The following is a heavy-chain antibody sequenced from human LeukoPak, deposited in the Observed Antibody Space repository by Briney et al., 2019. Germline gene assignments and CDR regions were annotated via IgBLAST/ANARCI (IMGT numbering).Heavy chain of an antibody. CDR1: GGSISNYF. Sequence: KASETLSLTCTVSGGSISNYFWSWIRQPPGKGLEWIGYIYYVGNTNYNPSLKSRVTISVDTSKNQFSLKLSSVTATDTAIYYCARQVAYGGNSFDYWGQGTLVTVSS. CDR2: IYYVGNT. V-gene: IGHV4-59*08. D-gene: IGHD4-23*01. J-gene: IGHJ4*02. CDR3: ARQVAYGGNSFDY.